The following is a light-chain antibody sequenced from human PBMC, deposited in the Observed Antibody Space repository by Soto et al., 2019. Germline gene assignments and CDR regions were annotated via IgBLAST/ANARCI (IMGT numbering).Light chain of an antibody. V-gene: IGKV3-11*01. Sequence: EIVLTQSPATLSLSPGERATLSCRASQSVSRYLAWYQQRPGQAPRLLIYDASNRATGVPARFSGSGSGTDFTLTISSLEPEDFAVYYCQQYGSSPPITFGQGTRLEIK. CDR1: QSVSRY. CDR3: QQYGSSPPIT. CDR2: DAS. J-gene: IGKJ5*01.